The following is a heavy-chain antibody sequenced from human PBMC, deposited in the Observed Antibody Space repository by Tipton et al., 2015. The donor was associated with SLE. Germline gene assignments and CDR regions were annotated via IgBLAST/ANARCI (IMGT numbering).Heavy chain of an antibody. Sequence: TLSLTCTVSGGSISSYYWSWIRQPPGKGLEWIGYIYYSGSTNYNPSLKSRVTISVDTSKNQFSLKLSSVTAADTAVYYCARAWLIFGVVHPYCSGMDVWGQGTTVTASS. J-gene: IGHJ6*02. V-gene: IGHV4-59*01. CDR2: IYYSGST. D-gene: IGHD3-3*01. CDR3: ARAWLIFGVVHPYCSGMDV. CDR1: GGSISSYY.